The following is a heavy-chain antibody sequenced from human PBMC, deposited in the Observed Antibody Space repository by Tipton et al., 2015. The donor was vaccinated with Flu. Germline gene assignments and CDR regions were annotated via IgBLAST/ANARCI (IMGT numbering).Heavy chain of an antibody. CDR2: INGDGSAT. CDR3: AREIPSGTLDY. Sequence: SLRLSCAASGFTFSNYWMSWVRQAPGTGLEWVANINGDGSATYYVDSMKGRFTISRDNAKNSLHLQMSSLRADDTAVYYCAREIPSGTLDYWGQGTLVTVSA. CDR1: GFTFSNYW. D-gene: IGHD6-13*01. J-gene: IGHJ4*02. V-gene: IGHV3-7*03.